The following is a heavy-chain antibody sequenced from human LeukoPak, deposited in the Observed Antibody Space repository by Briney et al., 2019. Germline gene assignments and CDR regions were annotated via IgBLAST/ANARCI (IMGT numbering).Heavy chain of an antibody. Sequence: SETLPLTCTVSGGSMSPYHWGWIRQPPGKGLEWTGYIYYSRSTNYNPSLNSRVTISVDTSKNQFSLKLSSVTAADTAIYYCARAVSGRFDYWGQGTLVTVSS. D-gene: IGHD6-19*01. J-gene: IGHJ4*02. CDR2: IYYSRST. CDR1: GGSMSPYH. V-gene: IGHV4-59*08. CDR3: ARAVSGRFDY.